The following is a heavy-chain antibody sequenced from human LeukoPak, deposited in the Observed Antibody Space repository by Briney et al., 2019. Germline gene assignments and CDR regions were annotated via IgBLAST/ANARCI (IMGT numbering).Heavy chain of an antibody. CDR1: GFTFNNYA. Sequence: GGSLRLSCAASGFTFNNYAMNWVRQAPGKGLERVSSISGGGETTYYADSAKGRFTISRDNSQNTLYLQMNSLRAEDTAVYYCARDYADYVGYFFFDYRGQATLVTVSS. CDR3: ARDYADYVGYFFFDY. D-gene: IGHD4-17*01. CDR2: ISGGGETT. V-gene: IGHV3-23*01. J-gene: IGHJ4*02.